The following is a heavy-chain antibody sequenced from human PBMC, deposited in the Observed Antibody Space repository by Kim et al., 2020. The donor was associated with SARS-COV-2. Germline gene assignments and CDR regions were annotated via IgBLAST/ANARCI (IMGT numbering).Heavy chain of an antibody. V-gene: IGHV3-30*01. D-gene: IGHD2-2*01. Sequence: GRFTISRDNSKNTLYLQMNSLRAEDTAVYYCARDPMRVAEYYYYYYGMDVWGQGTTVTVSS. J-gene: IGHJ6*02. CDR3: ARDPMRVAEYYYYYYGMDV.